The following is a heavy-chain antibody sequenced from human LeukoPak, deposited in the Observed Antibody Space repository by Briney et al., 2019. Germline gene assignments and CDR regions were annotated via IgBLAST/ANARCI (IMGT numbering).Heavy chain of an antibody. J-gene: IGHJ4*02. CDR2: ISSSSSYI. V-gene: IGHV3-21*01. Sequence: GGSLRLSCAASGFTFSSYSMNWVRQAPGKGLEWVSSISSSSSYIYYADSVKGRFTISRDNAKNSLYLQMNSLRAEDTAVYYCARDFRMADEIDYWGQGTLVTVSS. D-gene: IGHD6-19*01. CDR1: GFTFSSYS. CDR3: ARDFRMADEIDY.